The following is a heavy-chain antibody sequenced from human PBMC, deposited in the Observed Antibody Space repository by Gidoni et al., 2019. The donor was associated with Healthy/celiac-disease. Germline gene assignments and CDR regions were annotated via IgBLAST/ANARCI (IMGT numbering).Heavy chain of an antibody. J-gene: IGHJ4*02. V-gene: IGHV3-11*06. CDR3: ARGWLLDF. Sequence: KGRFTISRDNAKNSLYLQMNSLRVEDTAIYYCARGWLLDFWGQGNLVTVSS. D-gene: IGHD3-22*01.